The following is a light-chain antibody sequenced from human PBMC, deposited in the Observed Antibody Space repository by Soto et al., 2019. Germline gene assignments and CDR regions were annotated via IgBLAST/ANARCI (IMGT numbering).Light chain of an antibody. CDR1: QSVLFSSNNKNY. V-gene: IGKV4-1*01. J-gene: IGKJ4*01. CDR3: QQYYSSPPGFT. Sequence: DIVMNQSPDSLAVSLGERATINCKSSQSVLFSSNNKNYLAWYQQKPGQPPKLLIYWASTRESGVPDRFSGSGSETDFTLTISSLQAEDVAVYYCQQYYSSPPGFTFGGGTKVEIK. CDR2: WAS.